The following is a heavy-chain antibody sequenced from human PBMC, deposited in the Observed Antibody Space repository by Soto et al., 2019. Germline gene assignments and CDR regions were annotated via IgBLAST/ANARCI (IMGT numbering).Heavy chain of an antibody. CDR1: GFTLSSYN. J-gene: IGHJ6*02. CDR3: ARDHGGSTWFVGIYYYFGVDV. Sequence: EVQLVESGGGLVQPGGSLRLSCAASGFTLSSYNMNWVRQAPGKGLEWVSYISGSSDTIYYADSVKGRFTISRDNAKTSLYLQMDSLRDEDTAVYYCARDHGGSTWFVGIYYYFGVDVCGQGTTVTVSS. V-gene: IGHV3-48*02. CDR2: ISGSSDTI. D-gene: IGHD6-13*01.